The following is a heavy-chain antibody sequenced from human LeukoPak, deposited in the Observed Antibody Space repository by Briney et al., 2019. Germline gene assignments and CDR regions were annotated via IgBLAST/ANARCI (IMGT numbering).Heavy chain of an antibody. CDR1: GFTFSSYG. CDR3: AREFAVAVFVGWFDP. V-gene: IGHV3-30*03. Sequence: PGGSLRLSCAASGFTFSSYGMHWVRQAPGKGLEWVAVISYDGSNKYYADSVKGRFTISRDNSKNTLYLQMNSLRAEDTAVYYCAREFAVAVFVGWFDPWGQGTLVTVSS. CDR2: ISYDGSNK. D-gene: IGHD3-16*02. J-gene: IGHJ5*02.